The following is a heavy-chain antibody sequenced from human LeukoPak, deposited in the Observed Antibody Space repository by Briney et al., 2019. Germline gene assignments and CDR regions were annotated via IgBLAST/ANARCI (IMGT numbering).Heavy chain of an antibody. CDR3: ARDPMVRGVIVDY. V-gene: IGHV3-23*01. J-gene: IGHJ4*02. CDR2: ISGSGGST. CDR1: GFTFSSYG. Sequence: PGGSLRLSCAASGFTFSSYGISWVRQAPGKGLEWVSAISGSGGSTYYADSVKGRFTISRDNSKNTLYLQMNSLRAEDTAVYYCARDPMVRGVIVDYWGQGTLVTVSS. D-gene: IGHD3-10*01.